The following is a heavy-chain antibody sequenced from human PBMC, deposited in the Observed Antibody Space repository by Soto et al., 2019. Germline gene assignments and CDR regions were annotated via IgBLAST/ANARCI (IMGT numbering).Heavy chain of an antibody. V-gene: IGHV4-31*03. D-gene: IGHD3-16*01. CDR2: IYSSGST. J-gene: IGHJ5*02. Sequence: QVQLQESGPGLVKPSQTLSLTCTVSGGSISSGGYYWSWIRQHPGKGLEWIGYIYSSGSTYYNPSLKSRVTITVDTSKNQFSLKLSSVTAADTAVYYCARAWVGYVRAIWFDPWGQGTLVTVSS. CDR3: ARAWVGYVRAIWFDP. CDR1: GGSISSGGYY.